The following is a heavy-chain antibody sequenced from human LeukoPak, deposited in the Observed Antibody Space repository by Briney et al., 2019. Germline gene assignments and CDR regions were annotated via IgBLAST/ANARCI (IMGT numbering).Heavy chain of an antibody. J-gene: IGHJ3*02. Sequence: SETLSLTCAGYGGSFSGYYWSWLRQPPGKGLEWIGEINHSGSTNYNPSLKSRVTISVDTSKNQFSLKLSSVTAADTAVYYCARANYGSGNDAFDIWGQGTMVTVSS. CDR2: INHSGST. V-gene: IGHV4-34*01. CDR3: ARANYGSGNDAFDI. D-gene: IGHD3-10*01. CDR1: GGSFSGYY.